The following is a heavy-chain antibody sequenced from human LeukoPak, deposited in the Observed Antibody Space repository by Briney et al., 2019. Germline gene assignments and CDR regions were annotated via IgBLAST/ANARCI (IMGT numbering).Heavy chain of an antibody. D-gene: IGHD3-22*01. CDR1: GVSISSYY. CDR3: ARAGYYDSSGYWIPRNWFDP. CDR2: IYYSGNT. J-gene: IGHJ5*02. Sequence: SETLSLTCTVSGVSISSYYWSWIRQPPGKGLEWIGYIYYSGNTNFNPSLKSRVTISADTSKNQFSLKLSSVTAADTAVYYCARAGYYDSSGYWIPRNWFDPWGQGTLVTVSS. V-gene: IGHV4-59*08.